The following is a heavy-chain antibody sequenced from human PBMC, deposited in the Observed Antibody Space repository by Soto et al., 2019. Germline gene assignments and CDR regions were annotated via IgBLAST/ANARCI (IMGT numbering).Heavy chain of an antibody. CDR2: VNYSGLT. J-gene: IGHJ5*02. V-gene: IGHV4-39*01. CDR1: VVSFTSSNYY. Sequence: PSETLSLTCTFSVVSFTSSNYYCGWIGQPPGKGLEWIAIVNYSGLTYYNPSLKSRVTISADTSKNQFSLKLSSVTAADTARYYCGRHAPNHDWFEPWGPGTLVSVSS. CDR3: GRHAPNHDWFEP.